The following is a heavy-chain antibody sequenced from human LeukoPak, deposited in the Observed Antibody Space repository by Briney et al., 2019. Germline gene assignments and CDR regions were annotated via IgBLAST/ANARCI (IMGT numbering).Heavy chain of an antibody. CDR2: IKQDGSEK. Sequence: PGGSLRLSCAASGFTFSSYWMSWVRQAPGKGLEWVANIKQDGSEKYYVDSVKGRFTISRDNAKNSLYLQMNSLRAEDTAVYYCARAKSRAVLRYFDWLLPRTRFDYWGQGTLVTVSS. D-gene: IGHD3-9*01. CDR3: ARAKSRAVLRYFDWLLPRTRFDY. CDR1: GFTFSSYW. J-gene: IGHJ4*02. V-gene: IGHV3-7*01.